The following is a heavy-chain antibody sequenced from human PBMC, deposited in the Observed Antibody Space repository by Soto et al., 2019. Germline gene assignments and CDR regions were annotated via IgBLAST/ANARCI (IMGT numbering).Heavy chain of an antibody. CDR3: ARVYSSSSGRVCDY. Sequence: PSETLSLTCTVSGGSISSTSYYWGWIRQAPGRGLEWVSYISSSGTTIYFADSVKGRFTISRDNAKNSLYLQMNSLRAEDTAVYYCARVYSSSSGRVCDYWGQGTLVTVSS. D-gene: IGHD6-6*01. CDR1: GGSISSTSYY. V-gene: IGHV3-11*04. CDR2: ISSSGTTI. J-gene: IGHJ4*02.